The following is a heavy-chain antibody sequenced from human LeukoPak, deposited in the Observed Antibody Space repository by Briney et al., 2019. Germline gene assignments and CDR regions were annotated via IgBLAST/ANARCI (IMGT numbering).Heavy chain of an antibody. CDR1: GYSISSAYY. J-gene: IGHJ4*02. CDR3: ARDPANYVDY. CDR2: IYHSGYT. V-gene: IGHV4-38-2*02. Sequence: SETLSLTCIVSGYSISSAYYWGWIRQPPGKGLEWIGSIYHSGYTSYNPSLKSRVTISVDTSKNQFSLKLTSATAADTAVYYCARDPANYVDYWGQGTLVTVSS.